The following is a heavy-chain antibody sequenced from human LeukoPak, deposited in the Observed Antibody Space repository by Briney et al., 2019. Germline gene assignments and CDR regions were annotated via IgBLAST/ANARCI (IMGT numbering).Heavy chain of an antibody. J-gene: IGHJ4*02. Sequence: SETLSLTCTVSGGSISSYYWSWIRQPPGKGLEWIGYIYYTGRTYYNPSLKSRVTISVDTSKNQFSLKLSSVTAADTAVYYCARDRGRGYSYGFFDYWGQGTLVTVSS. D-gene: IGHD5-18*01. CDR3: ARDRGRGYSYGFFDY. V-gene: IGHV4-59*01. CDR2: IYYTGRT. CDR1: GGSISSYY.